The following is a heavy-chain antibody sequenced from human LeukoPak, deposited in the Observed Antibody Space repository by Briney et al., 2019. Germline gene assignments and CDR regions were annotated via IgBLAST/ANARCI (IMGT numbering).Heavy chain of an antibody. Sequence: PGGSLRLSCAASGFIFSNYNMNWVRQTPGKGLEWLSYISSSSGTIYYADSAKGRFTISGDNAKNSLYLQMNSLRAEDTAVYYCARALGYSYGYAVDYWGQGTLVTVSS. CDR3: ARALGYSYGYAVDY. J-gene: IGHJ4*02. CDR2: ISSSSGTI. V-gene: IGHV3-48*01. D-gene: IGHD5-18*01. CDR1: GFIFSNYN.